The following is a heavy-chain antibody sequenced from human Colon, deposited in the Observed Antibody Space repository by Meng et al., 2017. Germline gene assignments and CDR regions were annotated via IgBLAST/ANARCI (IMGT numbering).Heavy chain of an antibody. CDR1: GGSFSGYY. V-gene: IGHV4-34*01. J-gene: IGHJ5*02. CDR3: ARIRPRLGGKTFDP. D-gene: IGHD3-16*01. Sequence: QVPLQRWGAGLFEPSETLSLPGAVYGGSFSGYYWSWIRQPPGKGLEWIGEINHSGSTNYNPSLKSRVTISVDTSKNQFSLKLSSVTAADTAVYYCARIRPRLGGKTFDPWGQGTLVTVSS. CDR2: INHSGST.